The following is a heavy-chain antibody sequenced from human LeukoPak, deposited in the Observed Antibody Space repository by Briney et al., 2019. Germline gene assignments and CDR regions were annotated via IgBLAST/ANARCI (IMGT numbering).Heavy chain of an antibody. CDR2: SRNKAGSYST. D-gene: IGHD6-19*01. CDR3: TRMVQGRGWYIDY. V-gene: IGHV3-72*01. Sequence: PGGSLRLSCAVSGFIFSDYYMDWVRQVPGKGLEWVGRSRNKAGSYSTEYAASVKGRFTVSRDESQISLYLQMNSLTTEDTAVYYCTRMVQGRGWYIDYWGQGTLVTVSS. CDR1: GFIFSDYY. J-gene: IGHJ4*02.